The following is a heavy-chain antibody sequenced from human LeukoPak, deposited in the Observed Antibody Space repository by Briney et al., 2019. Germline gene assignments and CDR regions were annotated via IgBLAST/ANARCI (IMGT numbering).Heavy chain of an antibody. CDR3: ARDRGEWLDPAYFDY. Sequence: SETLSLTCAVSGGSLSGYYWTWIRQPPGKGLEWIGEINHSGSTNYNPSLKSRVTMSVDTSKNQFSLKLSSVTAADTAVYYCARDRGEWLDPAYFDYWGQGTLVAVSS. J-gene: IGHJ4*02. V-gene: IGHV4-34*01. D-gene: IGHD6-19*01. CDR1: GGSLSGYY. CDR2: INHSGST.